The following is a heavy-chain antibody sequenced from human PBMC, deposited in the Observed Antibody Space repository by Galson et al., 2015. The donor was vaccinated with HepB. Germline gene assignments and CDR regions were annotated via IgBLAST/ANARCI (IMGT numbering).Heavy chain of an antibody. V-gene: IGHV1-69*13. D-gene: IGHD3-22*01. J-gene: IGHJ5*02. CDR1: GGTFSSYA. CDR2: IIPIFGTA. CDR3: AFSGYYLDNWFDP. Sequence: SVKVSCKASGGTFSSYAISWVRQAPGQGLEWMGGIIPIFGTANYAQKFQGRVTITADESTSTAYMELSSLRSEDTAVYYCAFSGYYLDNWFDPWGQGTLVTVSS.